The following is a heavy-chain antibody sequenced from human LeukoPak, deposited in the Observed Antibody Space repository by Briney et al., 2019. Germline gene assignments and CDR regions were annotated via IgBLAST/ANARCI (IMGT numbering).Heavy chain of an antibody. D-gene: IGHD2-15*01. CDR3: ATKGTPYCSGGSCQRKNDY. Sequence: GGSLRLSCVVSGFTFSNDWMHWVRQAPGKGLVWVSRINPDGRITNYADSVKGRFTISRDTAKNTLYLQMNSLRAEDTAVYYCATKGTPYCSGGSCQRKNDYWGQGTLVTVSS. V-gene: IGHV3-74*01. CDR1: GFTFSNDW. J-gene: IGHJ4*02. CDR2: INPDGRIT.